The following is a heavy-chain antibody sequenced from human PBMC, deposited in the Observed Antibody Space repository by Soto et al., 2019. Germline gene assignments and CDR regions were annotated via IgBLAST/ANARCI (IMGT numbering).Heavy chain of an antibody. D-gene: IGHD3-22*01. Sequence: SETLSLTCAVSGGSISSGGYSWSWIRQPPGKGLEWIGSIYYSGSTYYNPSLKSRVTISVDTSKNQFSLKLSSVTAADTAVYYCARSSGAPHWFDPWGQGTLVTVSS. V-gene: IGHV4-30-2*03. J-gene: IGHJ5*02. CDR3: ARSSGAPHWFDP. CDR1: GGSISSGGYS. CDR2: IYYSGST.